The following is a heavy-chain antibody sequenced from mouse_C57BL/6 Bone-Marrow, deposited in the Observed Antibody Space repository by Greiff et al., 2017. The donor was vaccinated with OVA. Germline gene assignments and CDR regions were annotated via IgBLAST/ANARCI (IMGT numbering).Heavy chain of an antibody. CDR3: ARRRTGNYYAMDY. D-gene: IGHD2-1*01. J-gene: IGHJ4*01. CDR2: IYPGGGYT. V-gene: IGHV1-63*01. CDR1: GYTFTNYW. Sequence: VQLVESGAELVRPGTSVKMSCKASGYTFTNYWIGWAKQRPGHGLEWIGDIYPGGGYTNYNEKFKGKATLAADKSSSTAYMQFSSLTSEDSAIYYCARRRTGNYYAMDYWGQGTSVTVSS.